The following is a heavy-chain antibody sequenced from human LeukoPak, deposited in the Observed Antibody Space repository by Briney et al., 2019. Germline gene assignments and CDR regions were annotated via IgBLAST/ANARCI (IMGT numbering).Heavy chain of an antibody. CDR3: AGEPRSMRF. J-gene: IGHJ4*02. CDR2: IKQDGSEI. Sequence: SGGSLRLSCAVSGFTFSSYWWSWVRQTPGKGLEWVASIKQDGSEIHYLDSVKGWFTISRDNAKNSLYLHMSSLRAEDTAVYYCAGEPRSMRFWGQGTLVTVSS. V-gene: IGHV3-7*01. CDR1: GFTFSSYW.